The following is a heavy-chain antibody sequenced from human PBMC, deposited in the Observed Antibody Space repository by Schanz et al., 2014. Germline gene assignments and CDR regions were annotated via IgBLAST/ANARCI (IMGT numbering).Heavy chain of an antibody. V-gene: IGHV4-31*03. J-gene: IGHJ3*02. CDR3: ARDRGHGDLPGDI. D-gene: IGHD4-17*01. Sequence: QVQLQESGPGLVKPSQTLSLTCTVSGGSISSGGYYWSWIRQHPGKGLEWIGYIYYSGSTYYNPSLKSRVTISVDPSKNQFSLNLSSATAADTAVYYCARDRGHGDLPGDIWGQGTIVTVSS. CDR1: GGSISSGGYY. CDR2: IYYSGST.